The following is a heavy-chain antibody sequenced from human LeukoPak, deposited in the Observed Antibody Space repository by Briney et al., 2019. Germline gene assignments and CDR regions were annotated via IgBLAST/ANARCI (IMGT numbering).Heavy chain of an antibody. CDR3: ATEVGGPMFDY. D-gene: IGHD3-10*01. Sequence: GESLRLSCAASGFTFSSYSMNWVRQAPGKGPEWISTINENGRNTHYADSVNGRFTISRDNSKNMVYLQMDSLRAEDTALYYCATEVGGPMFDYWGQGTLVTVSS. CDR2: INENGRNT. J-gene: IGHJ4*02. CDR1: GFTFSSYS. V-gene: IGHV3-23*01.